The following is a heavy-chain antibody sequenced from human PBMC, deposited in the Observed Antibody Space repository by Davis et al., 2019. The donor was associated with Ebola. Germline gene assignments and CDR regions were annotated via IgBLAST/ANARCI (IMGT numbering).Heavy chain of an antibody. CDR1: GGSISGYS. V-gene: IGHV4-59*01. D-gene: IGHD3-16*01. J-gene: IGHJ4*02. CDR3: ARLLQGDDY. Sequence: MPSETLSLTCTVSGGSISGYSWTWIRQPPGKGLEWIGYIHYTGSTNYNPSLKSRVTISVDTSKNQFSLKLSSVTAADTAVYYCARLLQGDDYWGQGTLVTVSS. CDR2: IHYTGST.